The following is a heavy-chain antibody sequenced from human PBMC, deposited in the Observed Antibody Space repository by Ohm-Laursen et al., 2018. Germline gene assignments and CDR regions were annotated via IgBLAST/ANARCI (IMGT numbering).Heavy chain of an antibody. V-gene: IGHV4-59*12. J-gene: IGHJ4*02. CDR1: GGSISSYY. D-gene: IGHD3-10*01. Sequence: GTLSLTCTVSGGSISSYYWSWIRQPPGKGLEWIGYIYYSGSTYYNPSLKSRVTISVDTSKNQFSLKLSSVTAADTAVYYCARVGGELLSYFDYWGQGTLVTVSS. CDR2: IYYSGST. CDR3: ARVGGELLSYFDY.